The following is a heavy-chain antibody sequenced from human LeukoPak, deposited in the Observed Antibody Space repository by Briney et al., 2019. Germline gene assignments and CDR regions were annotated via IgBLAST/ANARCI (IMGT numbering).Heavy chain of an antibody. CDR2: IYTSGST. CDR3: ARVDYDISTGYYLDY. D-gene: IGHD3-9*01. Sequence: SQTLSLTCTVSGGSISSGSYYWSWIRQPAGKGLEWIGRIYTSGSTNYNPSLKSRVTISVDTSKNQFSLKLSSVTAADTAVYYCARVDYDISTGYYLDYWGQGTLVTVSS. CDR1: GGSISSGSYY. J-gene: IGHJ4*02. V-gene: IGHV4-61*02.